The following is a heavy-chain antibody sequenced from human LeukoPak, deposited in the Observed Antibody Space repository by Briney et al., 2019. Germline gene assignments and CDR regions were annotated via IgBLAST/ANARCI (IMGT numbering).Heavy chain of an antibody. CDR3: ARLGSDSEDILTGYYIDY. J-gene: IGHJ4*02. V-gene: IGHV4-59*08. Sequence: PSETLSLTCTVSGGSISSYYWSWIRQPPGKGLEWIGYIYYSGSTNYTPSLKSRVTISVDTSKNQFSLKLSSVTAADTAVYYCARLGSDSEDILTGYYIDYWGQGTLVTVSS. D-gene: IGHD3-9*01. CDR2: IYYSGST. CDR1: GGSISSYY.